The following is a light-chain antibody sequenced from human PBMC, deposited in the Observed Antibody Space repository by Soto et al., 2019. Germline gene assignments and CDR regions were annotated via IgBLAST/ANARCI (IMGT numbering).Light chain of an antibody. J-gene: IGKJ1*01. CDR1: QSISSY. CDR2: AAS. V-gene: IGKV1-39*01. Sequence: HIAQSPSSLSASVGDRVTITCRASQSISSYLNWYQQKPGKAPKLLIYAASSLQSGVPSRFSGSGSGTDFTLTISSLQPEDFATYYCQQSYSTLWTFGQGTKVDIK. CDR3: QQSYSTLWT.